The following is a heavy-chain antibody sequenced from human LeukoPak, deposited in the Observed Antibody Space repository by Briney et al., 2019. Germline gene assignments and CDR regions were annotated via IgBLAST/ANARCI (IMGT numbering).Heavy chain of an antibody. V-gene: IGHV4-61*01. J-gene: IGHJ5*02. CDR2: IYHSGST. D-gene: IGHD3-10*01. CDR1: GGSVSSGSYY. CDR3: ARDLLLLGFDP. Sequence: TSSETLSLTCTVSGGSVSSGSYYWSWIRQPPGKGLEWIGEIYHSGSTNYNPSLKSRVTISVDKSKNQFSLKLSSVTAADTAVYYCARDLLLLGFDPWGQGTLVTVSS.